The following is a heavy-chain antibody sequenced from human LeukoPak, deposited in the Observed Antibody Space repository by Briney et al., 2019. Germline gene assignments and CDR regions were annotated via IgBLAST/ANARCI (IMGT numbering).Heavy chain of an antibody. V-gene: IGHV1-2*02. D-gene: IGHD3-22*01. J-gene: IGHJ1*01. CDR3: ARGYYDSSDFEYFQH. CDR2: INPNSGGT. Sequence: GASVKVSCKASGYTFTGYYMHWVRQAPGQGLEWMGWINPNSGGTNYAQKFQGRVTMTRDTSISTVYMELSRLRSDDTAVFYCARGYYDSSDFEYFQHWGQGTLVTASS. CDR1: GYTFTGYY.